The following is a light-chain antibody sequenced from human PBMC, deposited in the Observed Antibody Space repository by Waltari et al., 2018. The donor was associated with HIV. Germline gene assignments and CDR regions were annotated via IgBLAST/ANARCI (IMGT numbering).Light chain of an antibody. V-gene: IGKV4-1*01. CDR2: WAS. Sequence: DIVMTQSPDALAVSLGERAVINCTSSQSVLYNSNNKNYLVWYQQKPGQPPKVLFSWASSRDPGVSDRFSGSGSGTHFTLAISGLQAEDVAVYYCQQYYSIPITFGQGTRLDIK. J-gene: IGKJ5*01. CDR1: QSVLYNSNNKNY. CDR3: QQYYSIPIT.